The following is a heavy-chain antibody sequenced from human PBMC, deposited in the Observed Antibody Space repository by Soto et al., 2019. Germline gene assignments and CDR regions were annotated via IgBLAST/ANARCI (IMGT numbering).Heavy chain of an antibody. V-gene: IGHV3-7*01. CDR1: GFTFSSYW. J-gene: IGHJ5*02. CDR3: ARDNSPHWGSYRYNWFDP. CDR2: IKQDGSEK. D-gene: IGHD3-16*02. Sequence: EVQLVESGGGLVQPGGSLRLSCAASGFTFSSYWMSWVRQAPGKGLEWVANIKQDGSEKYYVDSVKGRFTISRDNAKNSLYLQMNSLRAEDTAVYYCARDNSPHWGSYRYNWFDPWGQGTLVTVSS.